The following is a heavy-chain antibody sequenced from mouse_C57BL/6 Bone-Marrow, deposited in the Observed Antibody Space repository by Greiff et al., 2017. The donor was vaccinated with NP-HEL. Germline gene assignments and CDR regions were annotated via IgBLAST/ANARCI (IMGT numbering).Heavy chain of an antibody. D-gene: IGHD2-1*01. Sequence: VQLQQSGAELVRPGTSVKVSCKASGYAFTNYLIEWVKQRPGQGLEWIGVINPGSGGTNYNEKFKGKATLTADKSSSTAYMQLSSPTSEDSAVYFCAGGNSYYAMDYWGQGTSVTVSS. CDR3: AGGNSYYAMDY. V-gene: IGHV1-54*01. CDR1: GYAFTNYL. J-gene: IGHJ4*01. CDR2: INPGSGGT.